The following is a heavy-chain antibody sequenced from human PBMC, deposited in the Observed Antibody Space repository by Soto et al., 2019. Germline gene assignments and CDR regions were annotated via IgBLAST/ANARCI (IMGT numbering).Heavy chain of an antibody. V-gene: IGHV1-18*04. CDR2: ISAYNGNT. J-gene: IGHJ6*02. D-gene: IGHD5-12*01. CDR1: GYTFTSYG. CDR3: ARVPVEMATIGYYYSFGVDV. Sequence: ASVKVSCKASGYTFTSYGISWVRQAPGQGLEWMGWISAYNGNTNYAQKLQGRVTMTTDTSTSTAYMELRSLRSDDTALYYCARVPVEMATIGYYYSFGVDVWGQGTTVTVSS.